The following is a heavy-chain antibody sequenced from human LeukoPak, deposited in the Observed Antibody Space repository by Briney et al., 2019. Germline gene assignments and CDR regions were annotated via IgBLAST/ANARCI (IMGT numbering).Heavy chain of an antibody. CDR1: GSTFSNYG. D-gene: IGHD2-21*02. CDR3: ARDQGVTDPPPYGLDV. V-gene: IGHV1-69*04. J-gene: IGHJ6*02. Sequence: SVTVSCKASGSTFSNYGITWVRQAPGQGLEWMGRIIPILDVALYAQKFQGRVTITADKSTSTAYMELSTLRPEDTAVYYCARDQGVTDPPPYGLDVWGQGTTVTVSS. CDR2: IIPILDVA.